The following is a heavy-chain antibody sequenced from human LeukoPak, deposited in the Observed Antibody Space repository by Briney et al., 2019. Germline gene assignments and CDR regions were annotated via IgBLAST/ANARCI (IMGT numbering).Heavy chain of an antibody. D-gene: IGHD2-2*02. J-gene: IGHJ4*02. CDR2: IIPILGIA. CDR1: GGTFSSYA. CDR3: AREIVVVPAAIRRYFDY. Sequence: SVKVSCKASGGTFSSYAISWVQQAPGQGLEWMGRIIPILGIANYAQKFQGRVTITADKSTSTAYMELSSLRSEDTAVYYCAREIVVVPAAIRRYFDYWGQGTLVTVSS. V-gene: IGHV1-69*04.